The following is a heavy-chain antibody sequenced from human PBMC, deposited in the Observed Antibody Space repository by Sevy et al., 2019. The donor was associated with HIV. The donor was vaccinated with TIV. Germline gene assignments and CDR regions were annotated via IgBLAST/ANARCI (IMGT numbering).Heavy chain of an antibody. J-gene: IGHJ6*02. D-gene: IGHD6-19*01. CDR3: ARLTAVAGTRVEDYYYYGMDV. CDR2: IIPIFGTA. Sequence: ASVKVSCKASGGTFSSYAISWVRQAPGQGLEWMGGIIPIFGTANYAQKFQGRVTITADESTSTAYMEPSSLRSEDTAVYYCARLTAVAGTRVEDYYYYGMDVWGQGTTVTVSS. V-gene: IGHV1-69*13. CDR1: GGTFSSYA.